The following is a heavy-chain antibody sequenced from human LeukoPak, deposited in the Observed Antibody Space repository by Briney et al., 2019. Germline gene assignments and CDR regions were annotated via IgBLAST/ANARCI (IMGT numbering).Heavy chain of an antibody. CDR2: IYSGGKT. D-gene: IGHD4-23*01. CDR3: ARGADRWNYFDY. CDR1: VFTVSSNF. J-gene: IGHJ4*02. Sequence: GGSLRLSCAASVFTVSSNFLSWVRHAPGKGLEWVSVIYSGGKTYYADSVKGRFTIPRDNSKNTLYLQMNSLRAEDTAVYYCARGADRWNYFDYWGQGTLVTVSS. V-gene: IGHV3-53*01.